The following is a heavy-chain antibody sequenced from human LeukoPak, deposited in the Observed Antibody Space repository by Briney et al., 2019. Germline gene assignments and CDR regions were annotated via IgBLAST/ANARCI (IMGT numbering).Heavy chain of an antibody. Sequence: GGSLRLSCAASGFSVSSNYMSWVRQAPGKGLEWVSVIYSGGSTYYADSVKGRFTISRDNSKNTLYLQMNSLRAEDTAVYYCARGGDGITIFGVVIEEFPYYFDYWGQGTLVTVSS. CDR3: ARGGDGITIFGVVIEEFPYYFDY. CDR1: GFSVSSNY. J-gene: IGHJ4*02. V-gene: IGHV3-53*01. CDR2: IYSGGST. D-gene: IGHD3-3*01.